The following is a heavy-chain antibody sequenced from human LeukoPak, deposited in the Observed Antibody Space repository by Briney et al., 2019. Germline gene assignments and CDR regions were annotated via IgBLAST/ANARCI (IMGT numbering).Heavy chain of an antibody. D-gene: IGHD5-24*01. V-gene: IGHV5-51*01. CDR3: ARHKKRRDGYNYFDY. J-gene: IGHJ4*02. CDR2: IYPGDSGT. Sequence: GESLKTSCKGSGYSFTSYWIGWVRQMPGKGLEWMGIIYPGDSGTRYSPSFQGQVTISADKSISTAYLQWSSLKASDTAMYYCARHKKRRDGYNYFDYWGQGTLVTVSS. CDR1: GYSFTSYW.